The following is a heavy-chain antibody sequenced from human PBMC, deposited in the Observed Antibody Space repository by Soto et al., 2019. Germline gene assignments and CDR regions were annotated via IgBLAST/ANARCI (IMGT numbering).Heavy chain of an antibody. CDR2: ISGSGDST. CDR1: GFTFSNYA. D-gene: IGHD3-3*01. J-gene: IGHJ4*02. CDR3: AKDTPQEWLLVFHY. V-gene: IGHV3-23*01. Sequence: EVQLLESGGGLVQPGGSLRLSCAGSGFTFSNYAMSWVLQAPGKGLEWVSAISGSGDSTYYANSVKGRFTISRDNYKNTLYLQMNSLRAEDTAVYYCAKDTPQEWLLVFHYWGQGTLVTVSS.